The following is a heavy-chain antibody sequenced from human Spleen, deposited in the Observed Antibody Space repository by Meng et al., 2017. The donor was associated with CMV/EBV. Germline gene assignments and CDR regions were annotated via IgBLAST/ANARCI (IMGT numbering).Heavy chain of an antibody. CDR3: ARDISGYDFWSGPTSGMDV. Sequence: ASVKVSCKASGYTFTSYYMHWVRQAPGQGLEWVGIINPNGGSTGYAQKFQGRVTMTRDTSISTAYMELSRLRSDDTAVYYCARDISGYDFWSGPTSGMDVWGQGTTVTVSS. CDR1: GYTFTSYY. J-gene: IGHJ6*02. D-gene: IGHD3-3*01. CDR2: INPNGGST. V-gene: IGHV1-46*01.